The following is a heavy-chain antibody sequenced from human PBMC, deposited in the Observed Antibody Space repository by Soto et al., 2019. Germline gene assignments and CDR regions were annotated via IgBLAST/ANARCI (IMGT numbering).Heavy chain of an antibody. J-gene: IGHJ4*02. D-gene: IGHD6-13*01. CDR3: ARGQYSSSFVPTLFDY. Sequence: PSETLSLTCTVSGGSISSGGYYWSWLRQHPGKGLEWIGYIYHSGSTYYNPSLKSRVTISLDTSKNQFSLKLSSVTAADTAVYYCARGQYSSSFVPTLFDYWGQGTLVTVSS. CDR2: IYHSGST. CDR1: GGSISSGGYY. V-gene: IGHV4-31*03.